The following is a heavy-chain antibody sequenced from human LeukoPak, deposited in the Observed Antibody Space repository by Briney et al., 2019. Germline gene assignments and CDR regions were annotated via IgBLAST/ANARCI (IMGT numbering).Heavy chain of an antibody. CDR3: ARMKAGFSTFDY. J-gene: IGHJ4*02. CDR2: IYHSGNT. D-gene: IGHD6-19*01. Sequence: PSETLSLTCTVSTYSITSGYYWGWIRQPPGKGLEWIGSIYHSGNTYYNPSLKSRVTISVDTSKNQFSLNLNSVTAADMAVYYCARMKAGFSTFDYWGQGTLVTVSS. CDR1: TYSITSGYY. V-gene: IGHV4-38-2*02.